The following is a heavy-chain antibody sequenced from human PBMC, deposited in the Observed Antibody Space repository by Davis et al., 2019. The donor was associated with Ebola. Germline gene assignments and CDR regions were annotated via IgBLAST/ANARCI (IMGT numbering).Heavy chain of an antibody. CDR2: ISSDSDFT. CDR1: GILFSEYY. J-gene: IGHJ5*02. D-gene: IGHD2-2*01. V-gene: IGHV3-11*06. CDR3: ATHRYP. Sequence: GESLKISCEASGILFSEYYMSWIRQLPGKGLEWISLISSDSDFTKYGDAVKGRFTISRDNAKRSLFLQMNNLRAEDTAIYYCATHRYPWGQGSLVTVSS.